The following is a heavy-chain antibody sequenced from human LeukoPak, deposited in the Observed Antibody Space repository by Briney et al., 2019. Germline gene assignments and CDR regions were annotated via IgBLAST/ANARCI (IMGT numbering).Heavy chain of an antibody. CDR2: ISNSGGST. CDR1: GFTFTIYA. Sequence: GGSLRLSCAASGFTFTIYAMSWVRQAPGKGLEWVSAISNSGGSTYYADSVKGRFSISRDNSKNTLYLQMNSLRAEDTARYYCAEGGPYADFDYWGQGTLVTVSS. D-gene: IGHD2-2*01. V-gene: IGHV3-23*01. CDR3: AEGGPYADFDY. J-gene: IGHJ4*02.